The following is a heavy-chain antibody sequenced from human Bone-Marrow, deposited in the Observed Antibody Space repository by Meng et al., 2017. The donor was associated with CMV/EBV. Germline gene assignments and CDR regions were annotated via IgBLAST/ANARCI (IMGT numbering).Heavy chain of an antibody. CDR3: VRGAHYYDNRPPIFRASDF. J-gene: IGHJ3*01. V-gene: IGHV3-30*04. D-gene: IGHD3-22*01. CDR1: RFILSSYA. Sequence: GESLKISCAASRFILSSYAMHWVRQAPGKGLEWLAVMSYNGKKEYYADSVKGRFLISRDNSNHMVYLQMNSLRVEDSALYYCVRGAHYYDNRPPIFRASDFWGQGSMVTVSS. CDR2: MSYNGKKE.